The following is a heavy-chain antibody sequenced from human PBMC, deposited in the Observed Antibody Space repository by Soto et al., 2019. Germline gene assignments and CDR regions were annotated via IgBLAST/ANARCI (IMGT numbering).Heavy chain of an antibody. CDR1: GGSISSSPYY. Sequence: QLQLQESGPGLVKPSETLSLTCTVSGGSISSSPYYWGWIRQPPGKGLEWIGNIYYNGNTFYNPSHKSRVTISVDTSKNQFSLKLSPVTAADTAVYYGARHGPLSNNWNQLDYWGQGTLVTVSS. V-gene: IGHV4-39*01. CDR2: IYYNGNT. D-gene: IGHD1-1*01. J-gene: IGHJ4*02. CDR3: ARHGPLSNNWNQLDY.